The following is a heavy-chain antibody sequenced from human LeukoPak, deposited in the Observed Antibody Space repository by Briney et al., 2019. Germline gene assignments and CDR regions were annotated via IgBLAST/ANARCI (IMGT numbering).Heavy chain of an antibody. V-gene: IGHV6-1*01. D-gene: IGHD1-26*01. CDR2: TYYRSNWIN. J-gene: IGHJ4*02. CDR1: GDSVFSSTAA. CDR3: ARDDVGRRYDY. Sequence: SQTLSLTCAISGDSVFSSTAAWNWIRQSPPRGLEWLGRTYYRSNWINEYAISVRGRIAINPDTSKNQFSLQLNSVTPEDTAVYFCARDDVGRRYDYWGQGIRVTVSS.